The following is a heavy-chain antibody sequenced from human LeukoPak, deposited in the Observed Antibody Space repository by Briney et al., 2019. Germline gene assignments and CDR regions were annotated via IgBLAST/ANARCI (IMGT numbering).Heavy chain of an antibody. J-gene: IGHJ3*02. CDR2: IYSEGTT. CDR1: GFTVSSSY. V-gene: IGHV3-53*01. Sequence: GGSLRLSCTGSGFTVSSSYMSWVRRAPGKGLEWVSLIYSEGTTYYADSVKGRFTISRDTSKNTLYLQMNSLRADDTAVYYCARVTDSSGYFAFDIWGQGTKVTVSS. D-gene: IGHD3-22*01. CDR3: ARVTDSSGYFAFDI.